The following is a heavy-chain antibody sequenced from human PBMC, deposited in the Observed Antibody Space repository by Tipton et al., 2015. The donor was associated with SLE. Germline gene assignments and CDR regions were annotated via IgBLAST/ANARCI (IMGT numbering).Heavy chain of an antibody. D-gene: IGHD3-3*01. CDR3: AREGDFWSGRAFDI. J-gene: IGHJ3*02. Sequence: TLSLTCTVSGGPITSYYWSWIRQSPGKGLEWIGHTYHSGSVDYNPSLESRVIISVDKSKTHFSLKVASVTASDTAVYYCAREGDFWSGRAFDIWGQGTMVTVSS. V-gene: IGHV4-59*12. CDR2: TYHSGSV. CDR1: GGPITSYY.